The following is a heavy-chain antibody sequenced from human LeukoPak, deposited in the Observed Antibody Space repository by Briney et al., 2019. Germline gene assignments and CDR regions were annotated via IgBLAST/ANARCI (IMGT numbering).Heavy chain of an antibody. V-gene: IGHV4-4*07. CDR1: GGSISSYY. CDR3: ARDRGSLVLSGLWFGEPYHSSD. CDR2: IYTSGST. Sequence: SETLSLTCTVSGGSISSYYWSWIRQPAGEGLEWIGRIYTSGSTNYNPSLKSRVTMSVDTSKNQFSLKLSSVTAADTAVYYCARDRGSLVLSGLWFGEPYHSSDWGKGTTVTVSS. D-gene: IGHD3-10*01. J-gene: IGHJ6*04.